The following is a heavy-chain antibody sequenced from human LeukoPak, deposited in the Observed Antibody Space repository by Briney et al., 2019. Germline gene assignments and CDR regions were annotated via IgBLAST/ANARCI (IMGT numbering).Heavy chain of an antibody. J-gene: IGHJ4*02. CDR1: GNYW. Sequence: GGSLRLSFAASGNYWMHWVRQAPGKGLVWVSHINSDGSWTSYADSVKGRFTISKDNAKNTVYLQMNSLRAEDTAVYYCVSFYETYWGRGTLVTVSS. D-gene: IGHD2/OR15-2a*01. CDR2: INSDGSWT. V-gene: IGHV3-74*01. CDR3: VSFYETY.